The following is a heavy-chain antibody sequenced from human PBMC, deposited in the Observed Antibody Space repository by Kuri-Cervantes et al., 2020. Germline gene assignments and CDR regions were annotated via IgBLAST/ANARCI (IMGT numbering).Heavy chain of an antibody. V-gene: IGHV3-11*04. J-gene: IGHJ4*02. Sequence: SLKISCAASGFTFSDYYVSWIRQAPGKGLEWISYISSSGSTPYYADSVKGRFTISRDNAKNSLYLQMNSLRAEDTAVYYCARDLMGATYNYWGQGALVTVSS. D-gene: IGHD1-26*01. CDR2: ISSSGSTP. CDR1: GFTFSDYY. CDR3: ARDLMGATYNY.